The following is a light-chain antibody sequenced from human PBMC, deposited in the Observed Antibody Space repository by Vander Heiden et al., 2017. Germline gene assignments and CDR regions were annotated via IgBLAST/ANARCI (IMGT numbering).Light chain of an antibody. CDR3: CAYTTSSTWV. CDR1: SSDVGGYNY. CDR2: DVT. V-gene: IGLV2-14*03. J-gene: IGLJ3*02. Sequence: QSALTQPASVSGSPGQSITISCTGTSSDVGGYNYVSWYQQHPGKVPKLLIFDVTNRPSGVSNRFSGSKSGNTASLTISGLQAEDEADYFCCAYTTSSTWVFGGGTKVTV.